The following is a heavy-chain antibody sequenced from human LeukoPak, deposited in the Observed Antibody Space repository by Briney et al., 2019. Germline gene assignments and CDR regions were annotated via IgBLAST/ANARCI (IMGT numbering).Heavy chain of an antibody. CDR1: GFTVSSNY. D-gene: IGHD2-15*01. J-gene: IGHJ4*02. CDR2: ISGSGGST. Sequence: GGSLRLSCAASGFTVSSNYMSWVRQAPGKGLEWVSAISGSGGSTYYADSVKGRFTISRDNSKNTLYLQMNSLRAEDTAVYYCAKGHIVVVVAATGGYYFDYWGQGTLVTVSS. CDR3: AKGHIVVVVAATGGYYFDY. V-gene: IGHV3-23*01.